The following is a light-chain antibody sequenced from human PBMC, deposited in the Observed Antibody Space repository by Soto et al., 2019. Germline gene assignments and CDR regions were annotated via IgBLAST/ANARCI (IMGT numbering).Light chain of an antibody. CDR1: QSVSSY. J-gene: IGKJ4*01. V-gene: IGKV3-11*01. CDR2: DAS. Sequence: EIVLTQSPATLSLSPGERATLSCRASQSVSSYLAWYQQKPGQAPRLLIYDASNRATGIPARFSGSGSGTDFTLTISSLEPEDFEVYYCQQRSNWPLTFGGGTKVAIK. CDR3: QQRSNWPLT.